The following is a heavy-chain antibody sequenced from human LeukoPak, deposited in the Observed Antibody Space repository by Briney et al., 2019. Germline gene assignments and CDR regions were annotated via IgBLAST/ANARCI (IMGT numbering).Heavy chain of an antibody. J-gene: IGHJ4*02. D-gene: IGHD3-10*01. CDR1: GFTFGDYA. CDR2: IRSKAYGGTI. V-gene: IGHV3-49*04. CDR3: TTYYYGSGSYSTVTDY. Sequence: GGSLRLSCTASGFTFGDYAMSWVRQAPGKGLEWVGFIRSKAYGGTIEYAASVKGRFTISRDDSKSIAYLQMNSLKTEDTAVYYCTTYYYGSGSYSTVTDYWGQGTLVTVSS.